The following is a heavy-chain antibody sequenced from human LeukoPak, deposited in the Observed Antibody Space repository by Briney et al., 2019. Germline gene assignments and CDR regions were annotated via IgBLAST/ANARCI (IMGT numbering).Heavy chain of an antibody. CDR3: ARGRLVVAPLDL. Sequence: SETLSLTCAVSGDSISSINWCNWVRQSPGKGLEWIGEISHSGNTNYSPSLKSRVTISVDKSKNQFSLKLTPVTAADTAVYYCARGRLVVAPLDLWGRGTLVSVSS. CDR1: GDSISSINW. CDR2: ISHSGNT. D-gene: IGHD5-12*01. J-gene: IGHJ2*01. V-gene: IGHV4-4*02.